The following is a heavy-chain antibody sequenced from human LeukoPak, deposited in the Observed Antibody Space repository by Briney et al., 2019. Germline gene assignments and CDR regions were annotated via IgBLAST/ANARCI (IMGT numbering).Heavy chain of an antibody. J-gene: IGHJ4*02. Sequence: GGSLRFSCAASGFTFSRNAMHWVRQAPGKGLEWVAFIQYDGSNKYYADSVKGRFTISRDNSKNTLYLQMNSLRAEDTAVYYCAKEGRGYTYGPYFEYWGQGTLVTVSS. CDR1: GFTFSRNA. CDR3: AKEGRGYTYGPYFEY. V-gene: IGHV3-30*02. CDR2: IQYDGSNK. D-gene: IGHD5-18*01.